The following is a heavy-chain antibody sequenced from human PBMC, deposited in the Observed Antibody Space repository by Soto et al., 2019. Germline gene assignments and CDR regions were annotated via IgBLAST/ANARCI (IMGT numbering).Heavy chain of an antibody. CDR1: GGSISSGGYY. Sequence: QVQLQEAGPGLVKPSQTLSLTCTVSGGSISSGGYYWSWIRQHPGKGLEWIGCIYYSGSTYYNPSLKSRVTISVATYKNQFSLKLSAVTAADTAVYYCARDQVVRGVTNDYYYYGMAVWGQATTVTVSS. CDR2: IYYSGST. V-gene: IGHV4-31*03. D-gene: IGHD3-10*01. J-gene: IGHJ6*02. CDR3: ARDQVVRGVTNDYYYYGMAV.